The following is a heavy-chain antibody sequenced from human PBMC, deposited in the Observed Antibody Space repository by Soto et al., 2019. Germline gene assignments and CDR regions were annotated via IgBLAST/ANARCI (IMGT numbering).Heavy chain of an antibody. CDR1: GGTFSSYA. V-gene: IGHV1-69*13. CDR2: IIPIFGTA. J-gene: IGHJ5*02. CDR3: AREGAAAEVGWFDP. Sequence: SVKVSCKASGGTFSSYAVSWVRQAPGQGLEWMGGIIPIFGTANYAQKFQGRVTITADESTSTAYMELSSLRSEDTAVYYCAREGAAAEVGWFDPWGQGTLVTVSS. D-gene: IGHD6-13*01.